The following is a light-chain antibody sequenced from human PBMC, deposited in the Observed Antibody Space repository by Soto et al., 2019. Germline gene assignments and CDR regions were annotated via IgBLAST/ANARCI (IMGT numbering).Light chain of an antibody. V-gene: IGLV2-14*01. J-gene: IGLJ1*01. CDR3: SSYTSSSTLYV. CDR1: SSDVGGYNY. Sequence: QSALTQPASVSGSPGQSITISCTGTSSDVGGYNYVSWYQQHPGKAPKLMLYEVSNRPAGVSNRFSGSKSGNTASLTISGLQAEDEADYSCSSYTSSSTLYVFGTGTKLTVL. CDR2: EVS.